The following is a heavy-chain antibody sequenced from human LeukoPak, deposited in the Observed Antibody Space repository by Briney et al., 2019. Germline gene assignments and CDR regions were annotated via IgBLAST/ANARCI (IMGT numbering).Heavy chain of an antibody. Sequence: PSETLSLTCTVSGGSISSSSYYWGWIRQPPGKGLEWNVSIYYSGSTYYNPSLKSRVTISVDTSKYQFFLMLSSVTAADTAVYYCARHWSGAVGGGDYFDYWGQGTLVTVSS. CDR3: ARHWSGAVGGGDYFDY. J-gene: IGHJ4*02. CDR2: IYYSGST. CDR1: GGSISSSSYY. V-gene: IGHV4-39*01. D-gene: IGHD3-3*01.